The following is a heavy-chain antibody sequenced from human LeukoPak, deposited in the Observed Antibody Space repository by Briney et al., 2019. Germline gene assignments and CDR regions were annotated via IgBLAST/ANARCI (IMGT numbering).Heavy chain of an antibody. CDR3: AKDRGGAAATSKHLDY. D-gene: IGHD6-13*01. Sequence: GGSLRLSCAASGFTFSSYGMHWVRQAPGKGLEWVAVISYDRSNKYYADSVKGRFTISRDNSKNTLYLQMNSLRAEDAAVYYCAKDRGGAAATSKHLDYWGQGTLVTVSS. CDR1: GFTFSSYG. J-gene: IGHJ4*02. CDR2: ISYDRSNK. V-gene: IGHV3-30*18.